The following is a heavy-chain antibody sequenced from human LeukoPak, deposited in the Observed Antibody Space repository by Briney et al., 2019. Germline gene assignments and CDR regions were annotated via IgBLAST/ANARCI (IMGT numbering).Heavy chain of an antibody. CDR3: ARGRYYDSSGYDGDYFDY. CDR2: IYTSGST. D-gene: IGHD3-22*01. CDR1: GGSISSYY. J-gene: IGHJ4*02. V-gene: IGHV4-4*07. Sequence: PSETLSLTCTVSGGSISSYYWSWIRQPAGKGLEWIGRIYTSGSTNYNPSLKSRVTVSVDTSKNQFSLKLSSVTAADTAVYYCARGRYYDSSGYDGDYFDYWGQGTLVTVSS.